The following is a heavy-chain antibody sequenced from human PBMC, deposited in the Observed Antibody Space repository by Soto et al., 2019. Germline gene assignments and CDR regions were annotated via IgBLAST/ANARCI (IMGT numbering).Heavy chain of an antibody. J-gene: IGHJ2*01. CDR1: GFTFSSYA. Sequence: QVQLVESGGGVVQPGRSLRLSCAASGFTFSSYAMHWVRQAPGKGLEWVAVISYDGSNKYYADSVKGRFTISRDNSKNTLYLQMNSLRAEDTAVYYXXXXXXXIFGVAPWYFDLWGRGTLVTVXX. V-gene: IGHV3-30-3*01. D-gene: IGHD3-3*01. CDR2: ISYDGSNK. CDR3: XXXXXXIFGVAPWYFDL.